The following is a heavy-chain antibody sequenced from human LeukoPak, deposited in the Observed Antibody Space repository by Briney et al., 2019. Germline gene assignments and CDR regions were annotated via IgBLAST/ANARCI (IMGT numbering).Heavy chain of an antibody. Sequence: GGSLRRSCAASGSTFSSYALSWVRQAPGKGLEWVSAISGSGGSTFHADSVKGRFTISRDNSNNTLYMQMNSLRAEDTAVYYCAKVISGVGAWDWGQGTLVTVSS. CDR2: ISGSGGST. CDR1: GSTFSSYA. CDR3: AKVISGVGAWD. D-gene: IGHD1-26*01. J-gene: IGHJ4*02. V-gene: IGHV3-23*01.